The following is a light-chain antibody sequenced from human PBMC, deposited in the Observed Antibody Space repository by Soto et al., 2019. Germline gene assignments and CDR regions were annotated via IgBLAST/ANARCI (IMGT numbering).Light chain of an antibody. CDR1: SSDVGGYNY. CDR2: DVI. Sequence: QSVLTQPASVSGSPGQSITISCTGTSSDVGGYNYVSWYQQHPGKAPKLMIFDVINRPSGFSNRFSGSKSGNTASLTISGLQAEDEADYYCSSYTTGSPLFGGGTKVTVL. CDR3: SSYTTGSPL. V-gene: IGLV2-14*01. J-gene: IGLJ2*01.